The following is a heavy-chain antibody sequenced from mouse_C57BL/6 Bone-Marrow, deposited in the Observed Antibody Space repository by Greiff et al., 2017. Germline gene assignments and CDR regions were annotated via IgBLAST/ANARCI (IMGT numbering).Heavy chain of an antibody. CDR1: GYTFTSYG. CDR3: ARNYYPFAY. Sequence: QVQLQQSGAELARPGASVKLSCKASGYTFTSYGISWVKQRTGQGLEWIGEIYPRSCNTYYNEKFKGKATLTADKSSSTAYMELRSLTSEDSAVYFCARNYYPFAYWGQGTLVTVSA. V-gene: IGHV1-81*01. J-gene: IGHJ3*01. D-gene: IGHD1-1*01. CDR2: IYPRSCNT.